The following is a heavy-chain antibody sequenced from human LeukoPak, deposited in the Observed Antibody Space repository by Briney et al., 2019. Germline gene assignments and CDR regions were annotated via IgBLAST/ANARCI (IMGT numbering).Heavy chain of an antibody. D-gene: IGHD3-22*01. CDR3: TTDPLPSYYYDSSGYSPVGY. J-gene: IGHJ4*02. Sequence: GSLRLSCAASGFTFSSYWMSWVRQAPGTGLEWVGRIKSKTDGGTTDYAAPVKGRFTISRDDSRNTLYLQMNSLKTEDTAVYYCTTDPLPSYYYDSSGYSPVGYWGQGTLVTVSS. CDR1: GFTFSSYW. V-gene: IGHV3-15*01. CDR2: IKSKTDGGTT.